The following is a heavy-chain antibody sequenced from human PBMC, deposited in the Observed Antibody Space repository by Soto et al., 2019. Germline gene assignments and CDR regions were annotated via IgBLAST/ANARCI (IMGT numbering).Heavy chain of an antibody. J-gene: IGHJ4*02. D-gene: IGHD3-16*01. Sequence: SETLSLTCTVSGGSISSTNYFWGWIRQPPGKGLEYVGSIYYSGSTYYNPSLQSRITISVDTSKNQFSLKLNSVTAADTAVYYCARLGEDSACPRYIGYWGRGTLVSVPQ. V-gene: IGHV4-39*01. CDR2: IYYSGST. CDR3: ARLGEDSACPRYIGY. CDR1: GGSISSTNYF.